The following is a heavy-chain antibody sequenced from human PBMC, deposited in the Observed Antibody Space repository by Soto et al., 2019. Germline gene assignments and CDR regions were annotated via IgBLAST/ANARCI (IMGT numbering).Heavy chain of an antibody. CDR3: VRMVRGDNWFDP. CDR2: IYYSGST. Sequence: PXGTLSLTCTVSGGSISSTSYYWGWIRQPPGKGLEWIGSIYYSGSTYYNPSLKSRVTISVDTSKNQFSLKLSSVTAADTAVYYCVRMVRGDNWFDPWGQGTLVTVSS. J-gene: IGHJ5*02. CDR1: GGSISSTSYY. D-gene: IGHD3-10*01. V-gene: IGHV4-39*01.